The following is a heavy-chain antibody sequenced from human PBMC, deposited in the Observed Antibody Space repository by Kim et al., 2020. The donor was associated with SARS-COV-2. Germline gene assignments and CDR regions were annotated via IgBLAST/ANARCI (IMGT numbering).Heavy chain of an antibody. Sequence: SETLSLTCTVSGGSISSSSYYWGWIRQPPGKGLEWIGSIYYSGSTYYNPSLKSRVTISVDTSKNQFSLKLSSVTAADTAVYYCARQRTQQTTVVTPFDYCGQGTLVTVSS. V-gene: IGHV4-39*01. J-gene: IGHJ4*02. CDR2: IYYSGST. CDR1: GGSISSSSYY. D-gene: IGHD4-17*01. CDR3: ARQRTQQTTVVTPFDY.